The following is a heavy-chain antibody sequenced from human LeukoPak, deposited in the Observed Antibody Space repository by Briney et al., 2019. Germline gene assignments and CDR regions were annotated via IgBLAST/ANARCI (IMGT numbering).Heavy chain of an antibody. J-gene: IGHJ5*02. V-gene: IGHV1-24*01. CDR2: FDPEDGET. D-gene: IGHD3-3*01. CDR1: GYTLTELS. Sequence: ASVKVSCKVSGYTLTELSMHWGRQAPGKGLEWMGGFDPEDGETIYAQKFQGRVTMTEDTSTDTAYMELSRLTSEDTAVYYCATYLLYYDFWSGPPRANWFDPWGQGTLVTVSS. CDR3: ATYLLYYDFWSGPPRANWFDP.